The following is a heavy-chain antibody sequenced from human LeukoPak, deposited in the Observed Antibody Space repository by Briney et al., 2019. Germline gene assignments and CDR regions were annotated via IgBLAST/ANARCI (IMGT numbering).Heavy chain of an antibody. CDR3: ARGVVAAAGRTFDF. J-gene: IGHJ4*02. CDR2: IYNSGST. V-gene: IGHV4-59*01. Sequence: SETLSLTCTVSGGSISSYYWSWIRQPPGKGLEWIGYIYNSGSTSYNPSLKSRVTISLDTSQNQFSLKLSSLTAADTAVYYCARGVVAAAGRTFDFWGQGTLVTVSS. CDR1: GGSISSYY. D-gene: IGHD6-13*01.